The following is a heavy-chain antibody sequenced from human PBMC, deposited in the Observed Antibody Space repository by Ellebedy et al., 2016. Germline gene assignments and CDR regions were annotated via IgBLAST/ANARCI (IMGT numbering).Heavy chain of an antibody. V-gene: IGHV2-5*02. Sequence: SGPTLVKPTQTLTLTCIFTGFSLTIRGAGVGWFRQPPGKALTCLSLIFWDDTRHYSPSLTSRLTITKETPRNRVVLSMTDVDPTDTGTYYCAHVRRNNDYRADYYFMFDPWGPGTRVTVSS. CDR1: GFSLTIRGAG. CDR2: IFWDDTR. D-gene: IGHD3/OR15-3a*01. CDR3: AHVRRNNDYRADYYFMFDP. J-gene: IGHJ5*02.